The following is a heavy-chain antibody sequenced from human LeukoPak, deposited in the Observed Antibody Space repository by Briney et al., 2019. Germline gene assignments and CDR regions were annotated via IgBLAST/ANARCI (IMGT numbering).Heavy chain of an antibody. CDR3: GKTTVGYSSGQKPAWPVDY. Sequence: GGPLRLSCEASGFTFGSHAMYWVRQAPGKGLEWVAGIFGSGGSPHYADPVKGRFTISRDNSRNTVYLQINSLRAEDTAVYYCGKTTVGYSSGQKPAWPVDYWGQGTLVTVSS. CDR2: IFGSGGSP. D-gene: IGHD5-18*01. CDR1: GFTFGSHA. J-gene: IGHJ4*02. V-gene: IGHV3-23*01.